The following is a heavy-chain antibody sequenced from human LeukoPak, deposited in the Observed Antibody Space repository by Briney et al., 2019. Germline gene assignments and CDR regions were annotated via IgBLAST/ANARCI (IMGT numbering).Heavy chain of an antibody. J-gene: IGHJ4*02. CDR3: AREKNYYGSGSSHPYFDY. Sequence: PGGSLRPSCAASGFTFSSYAMSWVRQPPGKGLEWIREINHSGSTNYNPSLKSRVTISVDTSKNQFSLKLSSVTAADTAVYYCAREKNYYGSGSSHPYFDYWGQGTLVTVSS. V-gene: IGHV4-34*01. CDR2: INHSGST. CDR1: GFTFSSYA. D-gene: IGHD3-10*01.